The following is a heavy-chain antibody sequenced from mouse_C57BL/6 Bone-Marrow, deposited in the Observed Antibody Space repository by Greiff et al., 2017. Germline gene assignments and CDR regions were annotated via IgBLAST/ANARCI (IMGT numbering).Heavy chain of an antibody. V-gene: IGHV1-7*01. J-gene: IGHJ3*01. CDR3: ASTLWGRCAY. Sequence: QVQLQQSGAELAQPGASVKLSCKASGYTFTSYWMHWVKQRPGQGLEWIGYINPSSGYTKYNQKFKDKATVTADKSSSTAYMQLSSLTYEDSAVYYCASTLWGRCAYWGQGTLVTVSA. CDR2: INPSSGYT. CDR1: GYTFTSYW. D-gene: IGHD1-1*02.